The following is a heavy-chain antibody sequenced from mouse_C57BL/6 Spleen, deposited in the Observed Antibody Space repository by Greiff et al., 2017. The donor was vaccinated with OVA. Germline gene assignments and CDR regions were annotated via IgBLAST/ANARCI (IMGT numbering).Heavy chain of an antibody. D-gene: IGHD3-2*02. CDR2: IYPGDGDT. V-gene: IGHV1-80*01. J-gene: IGHJ4*01. Sequence: VQLHPSWAELVKPGASVKISCKASVYAFSSYWMNWVKQRPGKGLEWLGQIYPGDGDTNYNGKFKGKATLTADKSSRTAYMQLSSLTSEDSAVYFCARQTAQAYYAMDYWGQGTSVTVSS. CDR1: VYAFSSYW. CDR3: ARQTAQAYYAMDY.